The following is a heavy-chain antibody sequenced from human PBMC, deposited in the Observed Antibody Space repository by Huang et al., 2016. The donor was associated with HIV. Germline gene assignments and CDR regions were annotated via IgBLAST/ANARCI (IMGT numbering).Heavy chain of an antibody. CDR3: ARGQGGYYYYYMDV. J-gene: IGHJ6*03. Sequence: QVQLQQWGAGLLRPSETLSLTCAVYGGSFSGYYGTWIRQPPGQGLELIGEINHSESTNYNPSLKSRVTISVDTSRNQFSLTLTSVTAADTAVYYCARGQGGYYYYYMDVWGKGTTVTVSS. V-gene: IGHV4-34*01. CDR1: GGSFSGYY. CDR2: INHSEST.